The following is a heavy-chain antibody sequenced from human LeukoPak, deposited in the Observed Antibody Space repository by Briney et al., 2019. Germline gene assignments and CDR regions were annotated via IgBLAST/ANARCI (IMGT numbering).Heavy chain of an antibody. CDR2: LYSDDSA. D-gene: IGHD1-26*01. Sequence: GGSLRLSCVASGFSISSGYMTWARQAPGKALEWVSLLYSDDSAYYPVSVKGRFTISRDNSKSTLHLQMDTLRTEDTAMYYCARDPWQGSTTLHWGQGIMVTVSS. V-gene: IGHV3-66*02. CDR1: GFSISSGY. J-gene: IGHJ4*02. CDR3: ARDPWQGSTTLH.